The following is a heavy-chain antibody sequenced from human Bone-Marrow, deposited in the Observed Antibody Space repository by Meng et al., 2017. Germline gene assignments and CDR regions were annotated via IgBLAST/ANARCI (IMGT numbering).Heavy chain of an antibody. J-gene: IGHJ3*02. V-gene: IGHV3-11*04. D-gene: IGHD3-22*01. CDR3: ARSNVGDTMIVVVIGKAAFDI. CDR2: ISSSGSTI. Sequence: GGSLRLSCAASGFTFSDYYMSWIRQAPGKGLEWVSYISSSGSTIYYADSVKGRFTISRDNAKNSLYLQMNSLRAEDTAVYYCARSNVGDTMIVVVIGKAAFDIWGQG. CDR1: GFTFSDYY.